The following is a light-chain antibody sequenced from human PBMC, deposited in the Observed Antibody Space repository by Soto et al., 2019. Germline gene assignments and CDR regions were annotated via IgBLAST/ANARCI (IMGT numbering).Light chain of an antibody. CDR1: QSISTY. CDR3: QQSYSTPWT. CDR2: GAS. V-gene: IGKV1-39*01. Sequence: DIQMTQSPSSLSASVGDRVTITCRASQSISTYLNWYQQKPGKAPNLLIYGASSLQSGVPSRFSGSGSGTDFTLTSSSLQPEDFATYYCQQSYSTPWTFGQGTKVEIK. J-gene: IGKJ1*01.